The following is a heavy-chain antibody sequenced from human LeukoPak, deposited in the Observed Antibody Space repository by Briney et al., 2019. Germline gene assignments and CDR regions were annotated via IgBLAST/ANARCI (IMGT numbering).Heavy chain of an antibody. J-gene: IGHJ4*02. V-gene: IGHV3-11*04. CDR3: ARLPAYCSSTSCYYDY. Sequence: PGGSLRLSCAASGLTFNDYYMSWIRQAPGKGLEWVSYISSSGSTIYYADSVKGRFTISRDNAKNSLFLQMNSLRAEDTAVYYCARLPAYCSSTSCYYDYWGQGTLVTVSS. CDR2: ISSSGSTI. D-gene: IGHD2-2*01. CDR1: GLTFNDYY.